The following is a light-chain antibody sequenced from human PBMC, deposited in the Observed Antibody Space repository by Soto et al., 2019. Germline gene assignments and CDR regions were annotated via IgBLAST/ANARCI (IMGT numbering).Light chain of an antibody. V-gene: IGLV2-23*01. CDR1: SSDVGSYNL. J-gene: IGLJ3*02. Sequence: QSALTQPASVSGSPGQSITISCTGTSSDVGSYNLVSWYQQYPGKAPKLMIHEGSKRPSGVSNRFSGSKSGNTASLTISGLQAEDEADYYCCSYAGSFAWVFGGGTKLTVL. CDR3: CSYAGSFAWV. CDR2: EGS.